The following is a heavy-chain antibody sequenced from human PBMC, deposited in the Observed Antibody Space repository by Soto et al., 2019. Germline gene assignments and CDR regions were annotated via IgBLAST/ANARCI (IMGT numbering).Heavy chain of an antibody. CDR1: GYTFTDYY. CDR3: ARAGLEWLPQKDD. CDR2: INPKSGGT. D-gene: IGHD3-3*01. J-gene: IGHJ4*02. V-gene: IGHV1-2*02. Sequence: ASVKVSCKASGYTFTDYYIHWVRQAPRQGLEWMGWINPKSGGTNEAQKFRGRVTMTRDTSNSTAYMELSRLRSDDTAVYYCARAGLEWLPQKDDWGQGSLVTVSS.